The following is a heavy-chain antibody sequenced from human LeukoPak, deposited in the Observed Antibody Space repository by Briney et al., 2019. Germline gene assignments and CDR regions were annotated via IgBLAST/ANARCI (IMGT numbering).Heavy chain of an antibody. CDR1: GFTFSSYA. CDR2: ISGSGGST. V-gene: IGHV3-23*01. J-gene: IGHJ5*02. CDR3: AKDRRGPSWFDP. Sequence: PGGSLRLSCAASGFTFSSYAMSWVRQAPGKGLEWVSAISGSGGSTYYADSVKGRLTISRDNSKNTLYLQMNSLRAEDTAVYYCAKDRRGPSWFDPWGQGTLVTVSS.